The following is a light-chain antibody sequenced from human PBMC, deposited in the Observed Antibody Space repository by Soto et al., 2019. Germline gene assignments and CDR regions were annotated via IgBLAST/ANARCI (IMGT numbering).Light chain of an antibody. CDR3: QQSYSTPWT. CDR2: AAF. V-gene: IGKV1-39*01. CDR1: QSISSY. J-gene: IGKJ1*01. Sequence: DIQMTQSPSSLSASVGDRVTITCRASQSISSYLNWYQQKPGKAPKLLIYAAFSLQRGVPSRFSGSGSGTDFTLNISSLQTEDFATYYCQQSYSTPWTFGQGTKVEIK.